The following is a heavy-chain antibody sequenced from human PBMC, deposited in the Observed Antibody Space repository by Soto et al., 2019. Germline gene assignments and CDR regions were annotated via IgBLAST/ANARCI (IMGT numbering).Heavy chain of an antibody. V-gene: IGHV1-69*13. Sequence: SVKVSCKASGGTLSNYAINWVRRAPGQGLEWMGGIIPIFGSTNYAPKFQGRVTFTADESTGTAYMELTSLRSDDTGIYYCAKGGGDYVSRFFDSWGQGTLVTV. CDR1: GGTLSNYA. J-gene: IGHJ4*02. CDR2: IIPIFGST. CDR3: AKGGGDYVSRFFDS. D-gene: IGHD4-17*01.